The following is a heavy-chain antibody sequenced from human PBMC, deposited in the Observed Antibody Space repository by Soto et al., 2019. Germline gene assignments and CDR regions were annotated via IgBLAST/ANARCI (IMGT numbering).Heavy chain of an antibody. V-gene: IGHV4-4*07. CDR1: GGSISSYY. CDR2: IYSDGTT. J-gene: IGHJ5*02. D-gene: IGHD5-18*01. Sequence: PSETLSLTCTVSGGSISSYYWSWIRQPAGKELEWIGRIYSDGTTNYNPSLKGRGTMSVDTSRKQISLKLTSVTAADTAMYYCARDRGYRSGSFGSWGQGGLVTVSS. CDR3: ARDRGYRSGSFGS.